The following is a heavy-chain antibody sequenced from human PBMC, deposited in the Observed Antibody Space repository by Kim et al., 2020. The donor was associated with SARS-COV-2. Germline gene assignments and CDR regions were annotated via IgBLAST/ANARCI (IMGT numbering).Heavy chain of an antibody. V-gene: IGHV3-30*07. CDR3: ARVYSMVRGVIPYGMDV. D-gene: IGHD3-10*01. Sequence: KGRFTISRDNSKNTLYLQMNSLRAEDTAVYYCARVYSMVRGVIPYGMDVWGQGTTVTVSS. J-gene: IGHJ6*02.